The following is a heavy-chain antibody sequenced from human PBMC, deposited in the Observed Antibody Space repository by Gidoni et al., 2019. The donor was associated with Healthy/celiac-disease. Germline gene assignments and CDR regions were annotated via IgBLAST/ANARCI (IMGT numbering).Heavy chain of an antibody. Sequence: EVQLVETGGGLIQPGGSLTLSCAASAFTVSSNYMSWVRQAPGKGQDWVSVIYSGGSTYYADSVKGRFTISRDNSKNTLYLQMNSLRAEDTAVYYCARVRARGYAFDIWGQGTMVTVSS. CDR3: ARVRARGYAFDI. J-gene: IGHJ3*02. CDR1: AFTVSSNY. D-gene: IGHD3-10*01. CDR2: IYSGGST. V-gene: IGHV3-53*02.